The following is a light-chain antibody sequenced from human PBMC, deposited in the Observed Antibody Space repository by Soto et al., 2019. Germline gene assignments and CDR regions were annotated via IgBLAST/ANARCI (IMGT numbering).Light chain of an antibody. V-gene: IGLV1-51*02. CDR2: ESN. Sequence: VLTQPPSVSAAPGQKVTISCSGSSSNFGKNSVSWYQQLPGAAPKLLIHESNKRPSGIPDLFSGSKSGTSATLDITGLQTADEADYYCGAWDSSLSASYAVGTGTKVTV. CDR3: GAWDSSLSASYA. CDR1: SSNFGKNS. J-gene: IGLJ1*01.